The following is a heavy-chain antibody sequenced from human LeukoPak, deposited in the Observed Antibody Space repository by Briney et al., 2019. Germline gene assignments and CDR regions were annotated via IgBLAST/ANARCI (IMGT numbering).Heavy chain of an antibody. D-gene: IGHD3-3*01. CDR2: IRSKAYGGTT. V-gene: IGHV3-49*04. J-gene: IGHJ4*02. CDR3: TRDSYDFWSGYSDY. CDR1: GFTFGDYA. Sequence: GGSPRLSCTASGFTFGDYAMSWVRQAPGKGLEWVGFIRSKAYGGTTEYAASVKGRFTISRDDSKSIAYLQMNSLKTEDTAVYYCTRDSYDFWSGYSDYWGQGTLVTVSS.